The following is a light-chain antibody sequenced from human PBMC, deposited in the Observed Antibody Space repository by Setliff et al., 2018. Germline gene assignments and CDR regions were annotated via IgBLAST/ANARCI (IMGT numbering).Light chain of an antibody. CDR2: AVS. J-gene: IGLJ1*01. V-gene: IGLV2-14*03. Sequence: QSALTQPASVSGSPGQSITISCSGTSSDVGSYDLVSWYQQHPGKAPKLIIYAVSDRPSGVSNRFSGSKSGNTASLTISGLQTEDEADYYCNAYTSATTYVLGTGTEVTVL. CDR3: NAYTSATTYV. CDR1: SSDVGSYDL.